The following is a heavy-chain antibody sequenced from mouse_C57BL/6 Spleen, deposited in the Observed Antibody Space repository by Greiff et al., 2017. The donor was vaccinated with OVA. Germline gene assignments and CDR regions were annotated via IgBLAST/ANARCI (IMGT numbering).Heavy chain of an antibody. CDR3: AISGAGYFDY. CDR2: INPNNGGT. J-gene: IGHJ2*01. CDR1: GYTFTDYY. Sequence: VQLKQSGPELVKPGASVKISCKASGYTFTDYYMNWVKQSHGKSLEWIGDINPNNGGTSYNQKFKGKATLTVDKSSSTAYMDLRSLTSEDSAVYYCAISGAGYFDYWGQGTTLTVSS. D-gene: IGHD3-3*01. V-gene: IGHV1-26*01.